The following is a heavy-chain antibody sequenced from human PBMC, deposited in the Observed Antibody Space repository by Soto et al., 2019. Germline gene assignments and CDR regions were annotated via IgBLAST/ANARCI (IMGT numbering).Heavy chain of an antibody. J-gene: IGHJ4*02. V-gene: IGHV4-30-4*01. CDR3: ASRSGGYTSSKFDF. D-gene: IGHD5-18*01. CDR2: IYYSGDT. CDR1: GGSISSGDYY. Sequence: TSETLSLTCTVSGGSISSGDYYWSWIRQPPGKGLEWIGYIYYSGDTYYNPSLKSRLTISLDTSKNQFSLRLSSVTAADTAVYYCASRSGGYTSSKFDFWGQGTLVTVSS.